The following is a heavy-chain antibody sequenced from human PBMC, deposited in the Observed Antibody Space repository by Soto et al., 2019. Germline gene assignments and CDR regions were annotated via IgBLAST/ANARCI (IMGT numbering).Heavy chain of an antibody. CDR1: GGSANGYY. Sequence: PSETLSLTCAVYGGSANGYYWNWIRQPPGKGLEWIGEINHTGGTHYNPPLKSRVTMSVDTSKNQFSLRLSSVTAADTAVYYCARGREIFGAVTPFEYWGQGTQVTVSS. CDR2: INHTGGT. V-gene: IGHV4-34*01. CDR3: ARGREIFGAVTPFEY. D-gene: IGHD3-3*01. J-gene: IGHJ4*02.